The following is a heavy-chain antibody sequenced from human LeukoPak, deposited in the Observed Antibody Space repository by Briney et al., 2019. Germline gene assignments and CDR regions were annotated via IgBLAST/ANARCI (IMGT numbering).Heavy chain of an antibody. Sequence: GASVKVSCKASGYTFTSYGISWVRQAPGQGLEWMGWISAYNGNTNYAQKLQGRVTMTTDTSTSTAYMELRSLRSDDTAVYYCATGRVAAAGTSLYDWFDPWGQGTLVTVSS. CDR2: ISAYNGNT. CDR1: GYTFTSYG. D-gene: IGHD6-13*01. J-gene: IGHJ5*02. CDR3: ATGRVAAAGTSLYDWFDP. V-gene: IGHV1-18*01.